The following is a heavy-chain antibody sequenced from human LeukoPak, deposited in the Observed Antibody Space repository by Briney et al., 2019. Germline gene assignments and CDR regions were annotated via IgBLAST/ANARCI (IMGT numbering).Heavy chain of an antibody. CDR1: GGSFSGYY. Sequence: SETLSLTCAVYGGSFSGYYWSWIRQPPGKGLEWIGEINHSGSTNYNPSLKSRVTISVDTSKNQFSLKLSSVTAADTAVYYCARHRWLARSPLDYWGQGTLVTVSS. V-gene: IGHV4-34*01. CDR3: ARHRWLARSPLDY. D-gene: IGHD6-19*01. J-gene: IGHJ4*02. CDR2: INHSGST.